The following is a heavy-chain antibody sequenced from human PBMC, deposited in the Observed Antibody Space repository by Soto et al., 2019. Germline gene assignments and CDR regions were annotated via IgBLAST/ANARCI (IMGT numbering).Heavy chain of an antibody. CDR1: GFSLSDARVG. CDR3: ASTKDETLYFDY. J-gene: IGHJ4*02. CDR2: IFSNDEK. D-gene: IGHD2-8*01. Sequence: QVTLKESGPVLVKPTETLTLTCTVSGFSLSDARVGVNWIRQPPGKALEWLAHIFSNDEKSFSTSLKSRLTVSKDTSKTQVVLTMTNMDPVDTATYYCASTKDETLYFDYWGQGTLVTVSS. V-gene: IGHV2-26*01.